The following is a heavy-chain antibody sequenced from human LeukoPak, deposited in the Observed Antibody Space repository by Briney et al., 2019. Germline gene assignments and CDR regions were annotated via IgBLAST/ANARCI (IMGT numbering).Heavy chain of an antibody. CDR2: IIPIFGTA. D-gene: IGHD3-3*01. CDR1: GAIFGSYA. Sequence: SGKLSCKASGAIFGSYAISWVRQAPGQGLEWMGGIIPIFGTATYAQKFQGRVTITTDESTTRAYLELSSLRSEDPAVSCCAKGLSFGVASPFVYWGQGNLVTVSS. CDR3: AKGLSFGVASPFVY. V-gene: IGHV1-69*05. J-gene: IGHJ4*02.